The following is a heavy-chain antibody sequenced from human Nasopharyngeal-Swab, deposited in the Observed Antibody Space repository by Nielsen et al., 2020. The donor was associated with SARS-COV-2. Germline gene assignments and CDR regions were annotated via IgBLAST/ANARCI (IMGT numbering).Heavy chain of an antibody. J-gene: IGHJ4*02. V-gene: IGHV2-26*01. CDR2: ISSNDKK. CDR3: ARIVDYYGPGSFPFFDF. Sequence: RQAPGKALEWLAHISSNDKKSYNSSLKTRVTISKDTSKSQVVLTMTNMGPVDTATYYCARIVDYYGPGSFPFFDFWGQGIPVTVSS. D-gene: IGHD3-10*01.